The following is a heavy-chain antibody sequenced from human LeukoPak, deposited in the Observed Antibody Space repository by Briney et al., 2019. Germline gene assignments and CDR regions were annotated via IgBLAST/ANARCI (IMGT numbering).Heavy chain of an antibody. CDR1: GYTFTAHY. Sequence: ASVKLSCKASGYTFTAHYIHGVRQAPGQGREWMGWMDTNRGGTNYAQKFLGSVTMTGDTSINTAFMELSRLRSDCTAIYYGARGRGTTMVRGVITNYFDLWGRGSLVTVSS. CDR3: ARGRGTTMVRGVITNYFDL. V-gene: IGHV1-2*02. D-gene: IGHD3-10*01. J-gene: IGHJ2*01. CDR2: MDTNRGGT.